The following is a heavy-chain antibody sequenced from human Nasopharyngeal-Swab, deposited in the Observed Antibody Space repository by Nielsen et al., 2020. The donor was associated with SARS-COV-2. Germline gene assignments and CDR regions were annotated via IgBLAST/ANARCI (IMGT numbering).Heavy chain of an antibody. J-gene: IGHJ4*02. D-gene: IGHD2-21*02. CDR1: GLTFSDSA. CDR2: TRSKGNNYAT. Sequence: GGSLRLSCAASGLTFSDSAIHWVRQASGEGLEWVARTRSKGNNYATAYAASVKGRFIIFRDDPTNTAYLQMNSLKTEDTAVYYCTRCGGGCYSGRDYWGQGTLVTVSS. CDR3: TRCGGGCYSGRDY. V-gene: IGHV3-73*01.